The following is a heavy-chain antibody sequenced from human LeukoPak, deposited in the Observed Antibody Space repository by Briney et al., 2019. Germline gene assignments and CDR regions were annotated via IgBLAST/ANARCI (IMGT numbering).Heavy chain of an antibody. CDR2: IYYSGST. J-gene: IGHJ4*02. D-gene: IGHD6-19*01. CDR3: ARAVTGLFDY. V-gene: IGHV4-39*02. Sequence: SETLSLTRTVSRGSLSSSSYYWGWIRQPPGKGLGWIGSIYYSGSTYYNPPLKGRVPLPVDTPKNHFSLKLSAVTAPAPAVYACARAVTGLFDYWGQGTLVTVSS. CDR1: RGSLSSSSYY.